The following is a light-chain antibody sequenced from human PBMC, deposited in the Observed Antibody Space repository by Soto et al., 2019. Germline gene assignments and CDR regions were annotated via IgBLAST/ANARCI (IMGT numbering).Light chain of an antibody. J-gene: IGKJ1*01. CDR2: DAS. Sequence: EIGLTQSPATLSLSPGERATLSCRASQSVSSFLGWYQQKPGQAPRLLIYDASNRATGIPPRFSGSGSGTDFTLTISSLEPEDFAVYYCQQRSSWTSGQGTKVDIK. CDR3: QQRSSWT. V-gene: IGKV3-11*01. CDR1: QSVSSF.